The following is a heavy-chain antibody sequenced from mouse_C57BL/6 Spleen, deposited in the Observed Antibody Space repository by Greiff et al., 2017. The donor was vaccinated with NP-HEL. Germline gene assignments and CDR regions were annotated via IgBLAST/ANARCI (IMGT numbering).Heavy chain of an antibody. CDR3: ARREDSHYYGSSPWFAY. J-gene: IGHJ3*01. D-gene: IGHD1-1*01. CDR2: IYPGSGST. Sequence: VKLQQPGAELVKPGASVKMSCKASGYTFTSYWITWVKQRPGQGLEWIGDIYPGSGSTNYNEKFKSKATLTVDTSSSTAYMQLSSLTSEDSAVYYCARREDSHYYGSSPWFAYWGQGTLVTVSA. CDR1: GYTFTSYW. V-gene: IGHV1-55*01.